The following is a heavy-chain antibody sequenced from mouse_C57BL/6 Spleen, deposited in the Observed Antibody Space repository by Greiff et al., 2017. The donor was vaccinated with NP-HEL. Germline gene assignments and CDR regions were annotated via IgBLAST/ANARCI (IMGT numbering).Heavy chain of an antibody. CDR2: ISSGSSTI. Sequence: EVMLVESGGGLVKPGGSLKLSCAASGFTFSDYGMHWVRQAPEKGLEWVAYISSGSSTIYYADTVTGRFTISRDNAKNTLFLQMTSLRSEDTAMYYCARAGEVYDLDYWGQGTTLTVSS. V-gene: IGHV5-17*01. D-gene: IGHD2-12*01. J-gene: IGHJ2*01. CDR1: GFTFSDYG. CDR3: ARAGEVYDLDY.